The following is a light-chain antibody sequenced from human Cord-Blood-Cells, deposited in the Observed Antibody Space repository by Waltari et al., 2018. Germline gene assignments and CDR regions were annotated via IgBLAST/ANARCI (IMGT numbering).Light chain of an antibody. Sequence: EIVMTQSPATLSVSPGERATLPCRASQSVSSNLAVYQQKPGQAPRLLIYGASTRATGIPARFSGSGSGTEFTLTISSLQSEDFAVYYCQQYNNWPYTFGQGTKLEIK. J-gene: IGKJ2*01. CDR3: QQYNNWPYT. V-gene: IGKV3-15*01. CDR2: GAS. CDR1: QSVSSN.